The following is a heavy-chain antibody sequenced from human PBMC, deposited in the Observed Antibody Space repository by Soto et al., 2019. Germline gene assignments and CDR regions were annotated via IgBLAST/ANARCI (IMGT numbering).Heavy chain of an antibody. Sequence: GGSLRLSCAASGFTFSSYAMHWVRQAPGKGLEWVAVISYDGSNKYYADSVKGRFTISRDNSKNTLYLQMNSLRAEDTAVYYCASDAHAYCGGDCYWLPFDYWGQGTLVTVSS. V-gene: IGHV3-30-3*01. CDR2: ISYDGSNK. J-gene: IGHJ4*02. CDR3: ASDAHAYCGGDCYWLPFDY. CDR1: GFTFSSYA. D-gene: IGHD2-21*02.